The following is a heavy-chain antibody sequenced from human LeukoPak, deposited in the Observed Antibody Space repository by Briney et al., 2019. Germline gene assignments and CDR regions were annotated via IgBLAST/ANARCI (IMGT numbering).Heavy chain of an antibody. CDR3: AKDQNAYNYVFDY. CDR2: IYSGGST. V-gene: IGHV3-53*01. Sequence: GGSLRLSCAASGFTVNTNYMSWVRQAPGKGLEWVSVIYSGGSTYYADSVKGRFAISRDNSKNTLYLQMNSLRAEDTALYYCAKDQNAYNYVFDYWGQGTLVTVSS. J-gene: IGHJ4*02. D-gene: IGHD5-24*01. CDR1: GFTVNTNY.